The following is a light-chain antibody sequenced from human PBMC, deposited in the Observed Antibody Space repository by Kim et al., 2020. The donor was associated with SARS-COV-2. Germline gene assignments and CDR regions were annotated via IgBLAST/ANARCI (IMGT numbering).Light chain of an antibody. CDR3: SVLDSNTSWV. V-gene: IGLV3-9*01. J-gene: IGLJ3*02. CDR1: KIETKN. Sequence: SYELTQPLSVSVALGQTARITCGGNKIETKNVHWYQQKPGQAPVLVIFRDNKRPSGIPDRFSGSNSGNTATLTISRAQAGDEADYYCSVLDSNTSWVFGGGTQLTVL. CDR2: RDN.